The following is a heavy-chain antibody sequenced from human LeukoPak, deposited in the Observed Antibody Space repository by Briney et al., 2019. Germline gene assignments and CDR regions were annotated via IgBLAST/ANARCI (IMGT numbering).Heavy chain of an antibody. D-gene: IGHD6-13*01. CDR2: IYTSGST. Sequence: SETLSLTCTVSGGSTSSYYWSWIRQPAGKGLEWIGRIYTSGSTNYNPSLKRRVTMSVDTSKNQFSLKLSSVTAADTAVYYCARESWDYYYMDVWGKGTTVTVSS. V-gene: IGHV4-4*07. CDR1: GGSTSSYY. CDR3: ARESWDYYYMDV. J-gene: IGHJ6*03.